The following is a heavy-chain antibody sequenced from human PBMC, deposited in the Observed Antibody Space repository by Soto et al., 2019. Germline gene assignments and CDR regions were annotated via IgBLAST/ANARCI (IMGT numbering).Heavy chain of an antibody. D-gene: IGHD5-12*01. J-gene: IGHJ4*02. CDR2: IYPGDSDT. Sequence: ESLKISCKASGYSFSTYWIAWVRQRPGKGLDWMGIIYPGDSDTRYSPSFQGQVTISVDNSIDTAYLQWRSLKASDTAMYYCARTDGYEIEYWGQGTLVTVSS. CDR1: GYSFSTYW. V-gene: IGHV5-51*01. CDR3: ARTDGYEIEY.